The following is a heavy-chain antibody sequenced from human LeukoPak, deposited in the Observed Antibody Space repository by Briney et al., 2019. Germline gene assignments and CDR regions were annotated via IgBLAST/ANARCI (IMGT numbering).Heavy chain of an antibody. D-gene: IGHD3-22*01. CDR2: IIPIFGTA. J-gene: IGHJ4*02. CDR1: GGTFSSYA. Sequence: SVKVSCKASGGTFSSYAISWVRQAPGQGLEWMGGIIPIFGTANYAQKFQGRVTITADESTSTAYMELSSLRSEDTAVYYCARDPYYYDSSGYPKETYFDYWGQGTLVAVSS. V-gene: IGHV1-69*13. CDR3: ARDPYYYDSSGYPKETYFDY.